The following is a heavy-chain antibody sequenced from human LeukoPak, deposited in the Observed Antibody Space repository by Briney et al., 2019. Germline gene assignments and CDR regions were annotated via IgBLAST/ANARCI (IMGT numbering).Heavy chain of an antibody. J-gene: IGHJ4*02. V-gene: IGHV3-23*01. D-gene: IGHD3-22*01. CDR2: ISGSGGST. Sequence: GGSLRLSCAASGFTFSSYEMHWVRQAPGKGLEWVSGISGSGGSTFYADSVKGRFTISRDNSKNTLYLQMNSLRAEDTAVYYCAKDRAYYSDSSGYYLVRAYDYWGQGTLVTVSS. CDR3: AKDRAYYSDSSGYYLVRAYDY. CDR1: GFTFSSYE.